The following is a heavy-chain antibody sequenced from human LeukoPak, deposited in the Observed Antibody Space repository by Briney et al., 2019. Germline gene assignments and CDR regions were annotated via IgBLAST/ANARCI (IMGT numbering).Heavy chain of an antibody. CDR2: INENGSEK. D-gene: IGHD3-22*01. Sequence: GGSLRLSCAASGFTFTRYWMSWVRQAPGKGLEWVANINENGSEKKYLDSVKGRFTISRDNARNFVYLQLNSLRAEDTAVYFCARFRYDNNGLLRALDYWGQGTLVTVSS. V-gene: IGHV3-7*01. J-gene: IGHJ4*02. CDR3: ARFRYDNNGLLRALDY. CDR1: GFTFTRYW.